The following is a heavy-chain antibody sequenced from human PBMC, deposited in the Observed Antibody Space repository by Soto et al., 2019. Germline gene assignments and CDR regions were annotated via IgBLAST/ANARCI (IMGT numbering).Heavy chain of an antibody. CDR2: ISAYNGNT. Sequence: QVQLVQSGAEVKKPGASVKVSCKASGYTFASYAISWMRQAPGQGLEWMGWISAYNGNTNYAQKLHGRVTMTPDTSTSTAYMELRSLRSDDAAVHYCARDPPPPDYWGLGTMVNVSS. CDR3: ARDPPPPDY. J-gene: IGHJ4*02. CDR1: GYTFASYA. V-gene: IGHV1-18*01.